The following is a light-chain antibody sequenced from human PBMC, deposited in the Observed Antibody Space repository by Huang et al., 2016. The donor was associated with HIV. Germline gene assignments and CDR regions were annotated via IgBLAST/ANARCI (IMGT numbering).Light chain of an antibody. Sequence: EIVMTQSPVTVSVSPGERATLSCRASQSVSSNLAWYQQKPGQAPRLLIYGAFTRATGIPARVSGSGSGTEFTLTISSLQSEDFTVYYCQQYDNWPLTFGGGTKVEIK. CDR2: GAF. CDR3: QQYDNWPLT. J-gene: IGKJ4*01. CDR1: QSVSSN. V-gene: IGKV3-15*01.